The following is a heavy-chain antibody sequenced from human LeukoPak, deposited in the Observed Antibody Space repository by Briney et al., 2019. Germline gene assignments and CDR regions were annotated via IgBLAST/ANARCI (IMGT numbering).Heavy chain of an antibody. V-gene: IGHV4-4*07. D-gene: IGHD2-2*01. J-gene: IGHJ4*02. Sequence: PSETLSLTCTVSGGSISSYYWSWIRQPAGKGLEWIGRIYTSGSTNYNPSLKSRVTMSVDTSKNQFSLKLSSVTAADTAVYYCARGDIVVVPPATSNDWGQGALVTVSA. CDR3: ARGDIVVVPPATSND. CDR2: IYTSGST. CDR1: GGSISSYY.